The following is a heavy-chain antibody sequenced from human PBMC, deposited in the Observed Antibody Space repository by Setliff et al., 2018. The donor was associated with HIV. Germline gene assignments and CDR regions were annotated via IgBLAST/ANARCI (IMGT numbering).Heavy chain of an antibody. D-gene: IGHD1-1*01. CDR1: GGSISSGNYY. CDR2: IYTSGST. CDR3: ARDSTTSLDY. V-gene: IGHV4-61*02. J-gene: IGHJ4*02. Sequence: PSETLSLTCTVSGGSISSGNYYWSWIRQPAGKGLEWIGRIYTSGSTNYNPSLKSRVTISVDTYKNQFSLKLSSVTAADTAVYYCARDSTTSLDYWGQGTLVTVSS.